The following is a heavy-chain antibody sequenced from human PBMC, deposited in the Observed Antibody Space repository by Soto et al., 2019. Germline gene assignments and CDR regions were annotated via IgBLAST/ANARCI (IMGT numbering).Heavy chain of an antibody. V-gene: IGHV3-11*01. CDR1: GFTFSDYY. Sequence: GGSMRLSCAASGFTFSDYYMSWIRQAPGKGLEWVSSTSSIGSTIFYADSVKGRFTISRDNAKNSPYLQMNSQRAAHTAVNYCARDWVEGNDRSGYGFDSWGQGSLVTVSS. J-gene: IGHJ5*01. D-gene: IGHD3-22*01. CDR3: ARDWVEGNDRSGYGFDS. CDR2: TSSIGSTI.